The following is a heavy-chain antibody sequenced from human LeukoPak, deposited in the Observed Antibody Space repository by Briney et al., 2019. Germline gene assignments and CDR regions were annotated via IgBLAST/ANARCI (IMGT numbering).Heavy chain of an antibody. Sequence: SGPTLVKPTQTLTLTCTFSGFSLSTSGVGVGWIRQPPGKALEWLALIYWNDDKRYSPSLKSRLTITKDTSKNQVVLTMTNMDPVDTATYYCAHRGAVLRYFDWLPHVDAFDIWGQGTMVTVSS. CDR3: AHRGAVLRYFDWLPHVDAFDI. CDR2: IYWNDDK. V-gene: IGHV2-5*01. CDR1: GFSLSTSGVG. D-gene: IGHD3-9*01. J-gene: IGHJ3*02.